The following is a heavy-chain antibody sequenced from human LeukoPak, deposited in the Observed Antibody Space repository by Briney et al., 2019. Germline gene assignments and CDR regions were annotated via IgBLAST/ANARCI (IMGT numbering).Heavy chain of an antibody. J-gene: IGHJ5*02. V-gene: IGHV3-23*01. D-gene: IGHD6-19*01. CDR2: ISGSGGST. Sequence: PGGSPRLSCTASGFTFSGYGMSWVRQAPGKGLEWVSAISGSGGSTYYADSVKGRFTISRDNSKNTLYLQMDSLRAEDTAVYYCARDHQKEYSSGWYIGFDPWGQGTLVTVSS. CDR1: GFTFSGYG. CDR3: ARDHQKEYSSGWYIGFDP.